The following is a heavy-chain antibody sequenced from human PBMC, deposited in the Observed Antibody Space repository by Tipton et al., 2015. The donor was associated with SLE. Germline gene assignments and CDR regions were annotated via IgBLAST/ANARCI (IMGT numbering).Heavy chain of an antibody. J-gene: IGHJ5*02. Sequence: TLSLTCTVSGFSISSSSYTWGWIRQPPGKGLEWIGTIHYSGTTYYNPSLKSRLTISVDTSKSQFSLKLSSVTAADTAVYYCARLPTGFPNWFDPWGQGTLVTVSS. D-gene: IGHD4-17*01. CDR1: GFSISSSSYT. V-gene: IGHV4-39*01. CDR3: ARLPTGFPNWFDP. CDR2: IHYSGTT.